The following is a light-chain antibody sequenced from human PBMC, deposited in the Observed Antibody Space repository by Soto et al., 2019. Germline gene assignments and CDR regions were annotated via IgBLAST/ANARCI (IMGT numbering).Light chain of an antibody. Sequence: QAVVTQEPSLTVSPGGTVTLTCGSSTGAVTSGHYPYWFQQKPGQAPRTLIYDTSNKHSWTPARFSGSLLGGKAALTLSGAKPDYEAEYYCLLSYSGLYVFGTGTKVTVL. J-gene: IGLJ1*01. CDR2: DTS. CDR3: LLSYSGLYV. CDR1: TGAVTSGHY. V-gene: IGLV7-46*01.